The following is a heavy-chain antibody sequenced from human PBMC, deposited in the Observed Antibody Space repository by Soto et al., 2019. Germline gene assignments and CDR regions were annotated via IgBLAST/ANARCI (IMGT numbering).Heavy chain of an antibody. Sequence: ASGKVCCNASGGPFSSYSISWVRQAPGQWLEWMGGIIPIFGTANYAQKFQGRVTISADEPTSTAYMGLSSLRSEDTAVYYCARDKESHVYFDYCGHRPLVTVCS. CDR3: ARDKESHVYFDY. CDR1: GGPFSSYS. J-gene: IGHJ4*01. V-gene: IGHV1-69*01. CDR2: IIPIFGTA.